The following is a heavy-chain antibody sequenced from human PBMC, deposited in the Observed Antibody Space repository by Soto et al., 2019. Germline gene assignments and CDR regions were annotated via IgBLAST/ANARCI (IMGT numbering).Heavy chain of an antibody. D-gene: IGHD5-12*01. CDR3: ARDLRRDGYNSFDH. J-gene: IGHJ4*02. V-gene: IGHV1-69*12. CDR2: IIPIFGTA. CDR1: GGTFSSYA. Sequence: QVQLVQSGAEVKKPGSSVKVSCKASGGTFSSYAISWVRQAPGQGLEWMGGIIPIFGTANYAQKFQGRVTITADESTSTAYMELSSLRSEDTAVYYCARDLRRDGYNSFDHWGQGTLVTVSS.